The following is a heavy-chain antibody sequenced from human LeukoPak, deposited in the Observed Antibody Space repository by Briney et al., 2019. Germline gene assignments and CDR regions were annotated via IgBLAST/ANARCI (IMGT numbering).Heavy chain of an antibody. Sequence: GGSLRLSCAASGFTFSTYAMSWVRLAPGKGLEWVSGISGSGGSTYYADSVKGRFTSSRDNSKNTLYVQMNSLRVGDTAVYYCAKSGGLSGSGRLAMDVWGQGTTVTVSS. CDR1: GFTFSTYA. J-gene: IGHJ6*02. V-gene: IGHV3-23*01. CDR3: AKSGGLSGSGRLAMDV. D-gene: IGHD3-10*01. CDR2: ISGSGGST.